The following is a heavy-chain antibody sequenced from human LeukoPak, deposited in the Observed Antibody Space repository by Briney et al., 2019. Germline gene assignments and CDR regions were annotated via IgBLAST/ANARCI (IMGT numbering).Heavy chain of an antibody. CDR1: GYTFTSYG. Sequence: ASVKVSCKASGYTFTSYGISWVRQAPGQGLEWMGWISAYNGNTNYAQKFQGRVTMTTDTSTNTAYMELRSLGSDDTAVYYCARVRCSSTSCYRPGDYYFDYWGQGTLVTVSS. V-gene: IGHV1-18*01. CDR3: ARVRCSSTSCYRPGDYYFDY. CDR2: ISAYNGNT. D-gene: IGHD2-2*01. J-gene: IGHJ4*02.